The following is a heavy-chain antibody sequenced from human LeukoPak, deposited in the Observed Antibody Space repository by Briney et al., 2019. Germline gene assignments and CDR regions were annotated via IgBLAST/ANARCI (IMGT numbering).Heavy chain of an antibody. Sequence: PGGSLRLSCAASGFTLSSYEMNWFRQAPGKGLERVSYISSSGSTIYYADSVKGRFTISRDNAKNLLYLQMNSLRVEDMAVYYCARDLVVRGRWSWFDPRGQGTLVTVSS. CDR3: ARDLVVRGRWSWFDP. V-gene: IGHV3-48*03. CDR1: GFTLSSYE. J-gene: IGHJ5*02. D-gene: IGHD3-10*01. CDR2: ISSSGSTI.